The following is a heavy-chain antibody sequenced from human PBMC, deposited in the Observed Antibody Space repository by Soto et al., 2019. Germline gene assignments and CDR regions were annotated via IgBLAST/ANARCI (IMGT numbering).Heavy chain of an antibody. CDR2: ISAYNGNT. D-gene: IGHD3-22*01. J-gene: IGHJ4*02. CDR3: ARLEDSSGYGDFGY. CDR1: VYTFTSYG. Sequence: ASVKVSCKASVYTFTSYGISWVRQAPGRGLEWMGWISAYNGNTNYAQKLQGRVTMTTDTSTSTAYMELRSLRSDDTAVYYCARLEDSSGYGDFGYWGQGTLVTVSS. V-gene: IGHV1-18*04.